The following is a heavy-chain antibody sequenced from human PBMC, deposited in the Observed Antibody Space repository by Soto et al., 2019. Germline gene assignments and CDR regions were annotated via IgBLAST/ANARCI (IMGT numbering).Heavy chain of an antibody. CDR2: INGDGSST. Sequence: MQLVVSGGGVVQPGGSLRLSCAASGFTFTQFGMHWVRQAPGKGLEWVSRINGDGSSTSYADSVKGRFTISRDNAKNALYLQMNSLRADDTGVYYCASIPPSAVGATTEVDYWGQGILVAVSS. J-gene: IGHJ4*02. D-gene: IGHD1-26*01. CDR1: GFTFTQFG. V-gene: IGHV3-74*02. CDR3: ASIPPSAVGATTEVDY.